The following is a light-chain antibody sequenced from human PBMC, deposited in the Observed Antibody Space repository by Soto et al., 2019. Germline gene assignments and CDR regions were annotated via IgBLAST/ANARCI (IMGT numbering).Light chain of an antibody. CDR3: QQHYSTPRT. Sequence: ALSASTRPASVAARVPIPCRASQSIRNWLAWYQQKPGTAPKVLIYHASNLQSGVPSRFSGSGSATHFTLTISSLQPEDFATYYCQQHYSTPRTFGQGTKVDIK. CDR1: QSIRNW. V-gene: IGKV1-5*01. CDR2: HAS. J-gene: IGKJ1*01.